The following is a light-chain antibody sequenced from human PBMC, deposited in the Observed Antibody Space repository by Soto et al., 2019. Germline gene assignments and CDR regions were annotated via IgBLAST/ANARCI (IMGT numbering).Light chain of an antibody. V-gene: IGKV3-15*01. CDR3: HQYYDWPPWT. CDR1: QSVSNS. J-gene: IGKJ1*01. Sequence: TQSPDTLSVSPGETATLSCRASQSVSNSLAWYRQRPGQPPSLLIYATSTRATGVPARFTGSGSGTEFTLTISSLQSEDFAVYYCHQYYDWPPWTFGQGTKVEI. CDR2: ATS.